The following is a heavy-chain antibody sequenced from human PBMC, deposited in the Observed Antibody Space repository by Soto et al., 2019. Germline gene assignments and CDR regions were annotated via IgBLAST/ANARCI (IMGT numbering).Heavy chain of an antibody. CDR1: GFTFSDYY. CDR2: ISISSGYT. J-gene: IGHJ4*02. CDR3: AGEKWWFGTRSPPDY. D-gene: IGHD2-15*01. Sequence: QVQLVESGGGLVKPEGSLRLSCAASGFTFSDYYMSWIRQAPGKGLEWVSYISISSGYTNHADSVKGRFTISRDNDKNLLYLQMNSLRAEDTAVYYCAGEKWWFGTRSPPDYWGQGTLVTVSS. V-gene: IGHV3-11*06.